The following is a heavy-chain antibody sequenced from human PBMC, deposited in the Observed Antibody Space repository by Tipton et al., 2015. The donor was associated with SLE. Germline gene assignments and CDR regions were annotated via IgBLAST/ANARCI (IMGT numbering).Heavy chain of an antibody. J-gene: IGHJ4*02. CDR1: RASMRSGNSF. D-gene: IGHD6-6*01. Sequence: TLSLTCTVSRASMRSGNSFWSWIRQHPGKGLEWIGYIYYTGSTYYNPSLQSRVTMSLDTSKNQFSLKLSSVTAADTAVYYCARDSRIAGSSALFDYWGQGTLVTVSS. V-gene: IGHV4-31*03. CDR2: IYYTGST. CDR3: ARDSRIAGSSALFDY.